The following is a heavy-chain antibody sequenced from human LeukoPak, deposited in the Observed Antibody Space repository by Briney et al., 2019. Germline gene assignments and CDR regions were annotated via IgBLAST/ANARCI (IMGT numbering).Heavy chain of an antibody. V-gene: IGHV4-34*01. J-gene: IGHJ3*02. CDR3: ARELRFLEWYAFDI. CDR1: GGSFSGYY. CDR2: INHSGST. D-gene: IGHD3-3*01. Sequence: SETLSLTCAVDGGSFSGYYWSWIRQPPGKGLEWIGEINHSGSTNYNPSLKSRVTMSVDTSKNQFSLKLSSVTAADTAVYYCARELRFLEWYAFDIWGQGTMVTVSS.